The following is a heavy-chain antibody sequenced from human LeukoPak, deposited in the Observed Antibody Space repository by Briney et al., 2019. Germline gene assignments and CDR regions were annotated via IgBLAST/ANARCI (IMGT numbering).Heavy chain of an antibody. V-gene: IGHV4-34*01. D-gene: IGHD6-13*01. CDR2: INHSGST. CDR1: GGSFSGYY. CDR3: ARSWGYYFDY. J-gene: IGHJ4*02. Sequence: SEILSLTCAVYGGSFSGYYWSWIRQPPGKGLEWIGEINHSGSTNYNPSLKSRVTISVDTSKNQFSLKLSSVTAADTAVYYCARSWGYYFDYWGQGTLVTVSS.